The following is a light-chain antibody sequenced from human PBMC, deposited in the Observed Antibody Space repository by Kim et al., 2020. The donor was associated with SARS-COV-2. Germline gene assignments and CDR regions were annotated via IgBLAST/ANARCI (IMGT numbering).Light chain of an antibody. CDR3: QAWDSSTVV. CDR2: QAS. Sequence: SVSPGRTASIACSGDKLGDKYAGWYQQNPGQSPVLVSYQASKRPSGIPERFSGSNSGNTATLTISGTQAMDEADYYCQAWDSSTVVFGGGTQLAVL. V-gene: IGLV3-1*01. CDR1: KLGDKY. J-gene: IGLJ2*01.